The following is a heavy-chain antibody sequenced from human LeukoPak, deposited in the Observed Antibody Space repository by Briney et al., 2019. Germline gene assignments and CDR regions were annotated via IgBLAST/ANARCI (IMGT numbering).Heavy chain of an antibody. CDR2: IRYDGSNK. V-gene: IGHV3-30*02. J-gene: IGHJ4*02. CDR3: ARVYSGSYKGDY. Sequence: GGSLRLSCAASGFTFSSYGMHWVRQAPGKGLEWVAFIRYDGSNKYYADSVKGRFTISRDNSKNTLYLQMNSLRAEDAAVYYCARVYSGSYKGDYWGQGTLVTVSS. D-gene: IGHD1-26*01. CDR1: GFTFSSYG.